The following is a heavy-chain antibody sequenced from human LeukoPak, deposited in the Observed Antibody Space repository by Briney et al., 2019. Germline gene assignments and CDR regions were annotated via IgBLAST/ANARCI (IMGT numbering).Heavy chain of an antibody. D-gene: IGHD2-2*02. CDR2: ISAYNGNT. V-gene: IGHV1-18*01. J-gene: IGHJ6*02. CDR1: GYTFTSYG. Sequence: ASVKVSCTASGYTFTSYGISWVRQAPGQGLEWMGWISAYNGNTNYAQKLQGRVTMTTDTSTSTAYMELRSLRSDDTAVYYCARVAGYCSSTSCYTGVYYYYYGMDVWGQGTTVTVSS. CDR3: ARVAGYCSSTSCYTGVYYYYYGMDV.